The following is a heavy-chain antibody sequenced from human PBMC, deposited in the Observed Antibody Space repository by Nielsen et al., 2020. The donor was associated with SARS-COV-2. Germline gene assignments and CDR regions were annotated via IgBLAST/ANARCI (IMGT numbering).Heavy chain of an antibody. D-gene: IGHD3-3*01. CDR1: GGSISTYY. CDR3: ARNPTTYYDFWSGYSVYYYGMDV. Sequence: GSLRLSCTVSGGSISTYYWTWIRQPPGKGLEWIGYISYTGSTNHNPSLNCRVTISLDMSKNQFSLKLSSVTAADTGVYYCARNPTTYYDFWSGYSVYYYGMDVWGPGTTVTVSS. V-gene: IGHV4-59*01. J-gene: IGHJ6*02. CDR2: ISYTGST.